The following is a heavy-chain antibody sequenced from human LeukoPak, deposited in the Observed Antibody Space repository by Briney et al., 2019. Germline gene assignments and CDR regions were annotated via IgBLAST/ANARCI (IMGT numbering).Heavy chain of an antibody. CDR1: GVAFTSSA. V-gene: IGHV3-30*02. J-gene: IGHJ4*02. D-gene: IGHD5-12*01. CDR3: ARGYRGDLYYFDN. Sequence: GGSLRLSCAASGVAFTSSAMHWVRQAPGKGLEWVAFIRYDGTNEYYIDSVRGRFTISRDNSKNTVYLQMSSLRTDDTAMYYCARGYRGDLYYFDNWGQGTLVTVSS. CDR2: IRYDGTNE.